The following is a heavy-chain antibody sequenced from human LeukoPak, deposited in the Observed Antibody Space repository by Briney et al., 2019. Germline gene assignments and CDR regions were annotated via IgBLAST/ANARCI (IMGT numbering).Heavy chain of an antibody. CDR1: GYTFTEYY. D-gene: IGHD2-15*01. V-gene: IGHV1-2*02. J-gene: IGHJ4*02. CDR3: ASGLRYCSGGSCYPDY. CDR2: INPNSGGT. Sequence: SVNVSCKASGYTFTEYYMHLLRQAPAQAREGLGLINPNSGGTNYAQKFQGRVTMTRYTSISTAYMELSRLRSDDTAVYYCASGLRYCSGGSCYPDYWGQGTLVTVSS.